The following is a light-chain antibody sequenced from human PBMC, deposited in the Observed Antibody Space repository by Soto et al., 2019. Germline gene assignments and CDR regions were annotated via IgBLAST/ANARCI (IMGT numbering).Light chain of an antibody. CDR3: QQSYNTPPT. CDR1: QSISIY. Sequence: DIQMTQSPSSLPASVGDRVTITCRASQSISIYLNWYRQKPGKAPKLLIYAASSLQSGVPSRFTGSGSGTDFTLTISSLQPEDFATYYCQQSYNTPPTFGQGTKVDIK. V-gene: IGKV1-39*01. CDR2: AAS. J-gene: IGKJ1*01.